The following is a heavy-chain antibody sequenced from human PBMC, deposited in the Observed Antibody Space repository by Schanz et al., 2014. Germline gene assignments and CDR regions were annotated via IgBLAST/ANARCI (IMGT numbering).Heavy chain of an antibody. D-gene: IGHD3-10*01. J-gene: IGHJ3*02. CDR3: AREDMLRGIRAFDI. Sequence: EVQLVESGGGLVQPGGSLRLSCAASGFTFSTYWMSWVRQAPGKGLEWVANIKQDESERSYVDSVKGRFTISRDNAKNSLYLQMNSLRVEDTAVYYCAREDMLRGIRAFDIWGQGTMVTVSS. V-gene: IGHV3-7*01. CDR2: IKQDESER. CDR1: GFTFSTYW.